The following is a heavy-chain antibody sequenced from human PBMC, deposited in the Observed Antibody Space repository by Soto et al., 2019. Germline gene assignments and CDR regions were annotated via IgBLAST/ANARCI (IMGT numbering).Heavy chain of an antibody. J-gene: IGHJ4*02. V-gene: IGHV2-5*02. CDR1: GFSLSTSGVG. CDR3: ATPKRGVTMVRGVHPPPDY. D-gene: IGHD3-10*01. CDR2: IYWDDDK. Sequence: SGPTLVNPTQTLTLTCTFSGFSLSTSGVGVGWIRQPPGKALEWLALIYWDDDKRYSPSLKSRLTITKDTSENQVVLTMTNMDPVDTATYYCATPKRGVTMVRGVHPPPDYWGQGTLVTVSS.